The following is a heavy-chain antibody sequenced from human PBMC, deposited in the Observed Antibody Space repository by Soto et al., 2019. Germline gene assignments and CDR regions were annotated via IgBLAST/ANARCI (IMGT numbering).Heavy chain of an antibody. V-gene: IGHV1-8*01. CDR3: ARERTGTTSMDV. CDR1: GYTFTSYD. D-gene: IGHD1-1*01. Sequence: QVPLVQSGAEVKKPGASVKVSCKASGYTFTSYDINWVRQATGQGLERMGWMNPNRGNTGYAQKFKGRVTMTRNTSISTAYMELSSRRSEDTAVYYCARERTGTTSMDVWGQGTTVTVSS. J-gene: IGHJ6*02. CDR2: MNPNRGNT.